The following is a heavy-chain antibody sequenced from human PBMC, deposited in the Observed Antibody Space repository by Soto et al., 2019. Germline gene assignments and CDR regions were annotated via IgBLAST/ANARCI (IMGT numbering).Heavy chain of an antibody. CDR1: GGSISSSSYY. J-gene: IGHJ4*02. V-gene: IGHV4-39*01. Sequence: PSETLSLTCTVSGGSISSSSYYWGWIRQPPGKGLEWIGSIYYSGSTYYNPSLKSRVTISVDTSKNQFSLKLSSVTAADTAVYYCARQLAVAGTYYWGQGTLVTVSS. CDR2: IYYSGST. D-gene: IGHD6-19*01. CDR3: ARQLAVAGTYY.